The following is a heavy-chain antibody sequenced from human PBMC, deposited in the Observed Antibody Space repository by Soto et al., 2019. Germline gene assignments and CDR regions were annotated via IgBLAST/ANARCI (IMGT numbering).Heavy chain of an antibody. V-gene: IGHV4-34*01. CDR1: GGSFSGYY. D-gene: IGHD6-6*01. Sequence: PSETLSLTCAVYGGSFSGYYWSWIRQPPGKGLEWIGEINHSGSTNYNPSLKSRVTISVDTSKNQFSLKLSSVTAADTAVYYCARALISGIAARRYFDYWGQGTLVTVSS. CDR2: INHSGST. CDR3: ARALISGIAARRYFDY. J-gene: IGHJ4*02.